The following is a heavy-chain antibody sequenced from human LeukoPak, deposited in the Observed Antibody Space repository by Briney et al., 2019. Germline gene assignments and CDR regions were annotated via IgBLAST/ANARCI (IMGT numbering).Heavy chain of an antibody. Sequence: SETLSLTCAVYGGSFSGYCWSWIRQPPGKGLEWIGEINHSGSTNYNPSLKSRVTISVDTSKNQFSLKLSSVTAADTAVYDCARDGITMARNRRNVRDLYDYWGQGTLVTVSS. D-gene: IGHD3-10*01. CDR1: GGSFSGYC. V-gene: IGHV4-34*01. CDR3: ARDGITMARNRRNVRDLYDY. J-gene: IGHJ4*02. CDR2: INHSGST.